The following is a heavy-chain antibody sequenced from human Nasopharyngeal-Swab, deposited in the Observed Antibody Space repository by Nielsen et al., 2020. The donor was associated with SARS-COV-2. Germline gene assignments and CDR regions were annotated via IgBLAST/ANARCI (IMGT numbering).Heavy chain of an antibody. V-gene: IGHV3-74*01. D-gene: IGHD3-3*01. CDR2: MNSDGRTI. CDR1: GFAFSSYW. Sequence: GGSLRLSCAASGFAFSSYWMHWVRQAPGKGLVWVSRMNSDGRTINYADSVKGRFTISRDNSKNTLYLQMNSLRAEDTAVYYCATSKGDFWSGYYTYYYFDYWGQGTLVTVSS. CDR3: ATSKGDFWSGYYTYYYFDY. J-gene: IGHJ4*02.